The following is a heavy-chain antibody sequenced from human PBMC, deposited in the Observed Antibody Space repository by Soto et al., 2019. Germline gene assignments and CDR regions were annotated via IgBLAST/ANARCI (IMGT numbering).Heavy chain of an antibody. CDR1: GGSMSSYY. Sequence: SENLCLTCTVSGGSMSSYYWSWIRQPAGSGVEWIGRIYTIGNTNDIPSLKIRVTMGVDTSKILFSLKLTSVTAADTAWYYCARIDYASAFDIWGQGTTDTV. CDR2: IYTIGNT. D-gene: IGHD4-17*01. CDR3: ARIDYASAFDI. V-gene: IGHV4-4*07. J-gene: IGHJ3*02.